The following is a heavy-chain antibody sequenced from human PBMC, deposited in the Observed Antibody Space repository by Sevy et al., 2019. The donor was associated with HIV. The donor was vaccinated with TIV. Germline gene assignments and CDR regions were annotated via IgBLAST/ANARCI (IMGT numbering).Heavy chain of an antibody. J-gene: IGHJ4*02. V-gene: IGHV3-9*01. D-gene: IGHD3-10*01. CDR3: AKDMIPTYGSGSSPLDY. CDR1: GFTFDDYA. CDR2: ISWNSGSI. Sequence: GGSLRLSCAASGFTFDDYAMHWVRQAPGKGLEWVSGISWNSGSIGYADSVKGRFTTSRDNAKNSLYLQMNSLRAEDTALYYCAKDMIPTYGSGSSPLDYWGQGTLVTVSS.